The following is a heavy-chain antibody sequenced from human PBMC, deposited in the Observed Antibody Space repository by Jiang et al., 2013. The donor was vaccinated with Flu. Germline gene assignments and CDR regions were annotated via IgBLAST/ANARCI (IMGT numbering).Heavy chain of an antibody. CDR3: ARVADSSGYYYY. Sequence: QLVESGAEVKKPGASVKVSCKASGYTFTDYYVHWVRQAPGQGLEWMGWINPNSGGTNYAQKFQGRVTMTRDTSISTAYMEVSRLRSDDTAVYYCARVADSSGYYYYWGQGTLVTVSS. V-gene: IGHV1-2*02. CDR1: GYTFTDYY. J-gene: IGHJ4*02. D-gene: IGHD3-22*01. CDR2: INPNSGGT.